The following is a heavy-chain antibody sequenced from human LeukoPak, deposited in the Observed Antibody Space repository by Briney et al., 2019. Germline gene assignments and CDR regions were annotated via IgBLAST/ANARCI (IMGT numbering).Heavy chain of an antibody. V-gene: IGHV3-73*01. D-gene: IGHD3-3*01. J-gene: IGHJ4*02. CDR1: GFTFSGSA. CDR2: IRSKANSYAT. CDR3: TTTYYDFWSGYPTD. Sequence: AGGSLRLSCAASGFTFSGSAMHWVRQASGKGLEWVGRIRSKANSYATAYAASVKGRFTISRDDPKNTAYLQMNSLKTEDTAVYYCTTTYYDFWSGYPTDWGQGTLVTVSS.